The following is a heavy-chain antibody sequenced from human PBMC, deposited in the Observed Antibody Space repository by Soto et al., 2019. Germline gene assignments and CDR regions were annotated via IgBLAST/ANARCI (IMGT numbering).Heavy chain of an antibody. CDR2: MFYGVST. J-gene: IGHJ5*02. V-gene: IGHV4-39*01. D-gene: IGHD2-15*01. CDR3: ARGGPTGGSYKYNWFDP. Sequence: KSSETLSLTCTVSGSSINSSGYYWGWIRQPPGKGLEWIGSMFYGVSTYYNPSLKSRVTVSVDTSKNQFSLKLNSVTAADTAVYYCARGGPTGGSYKYNWFDPWGQGTLVTVSS. CDR1: GSSINSSGYY.